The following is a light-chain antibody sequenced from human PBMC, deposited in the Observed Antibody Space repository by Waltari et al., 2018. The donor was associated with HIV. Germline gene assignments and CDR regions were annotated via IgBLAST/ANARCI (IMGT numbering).Light chain of an antibody. CDR2: DVT. CDR3: CSYAGSYTFV. Sequence: QSALTQPRSVSGSPGQSVAISCTGTSSDVGGYNSVSWYQQHPGKALNLMIYDVTKRPSGVPDRFSGSKSGNTASLTISGLQAEDEADYYCCSYAGSYTFVFGGGTKLTVL. V-gene: IGLV2-11*01. CDR1: SSDVGGYNS. J-gene: IGLJ3*02.